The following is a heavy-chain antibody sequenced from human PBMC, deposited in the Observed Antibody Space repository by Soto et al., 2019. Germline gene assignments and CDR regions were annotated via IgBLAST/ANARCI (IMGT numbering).Heavy chain of an antibody. Sequence: EVQLVESGGGLVQPGRSLRLSCAASGFTFDDYAMHWVRQAPGKGLEWVSGISWNSGSIGYADSVKGRFTISRDNAKNSLYLQMNSLRAEDTALYYCAKDLRCSGGSCYSSPEGYYYGMDVWGQGTTVTVSS. V-gene: IGHV3-9*01. D-gene: IGHD2-15*01. CDR2: ISWNSGSI. J-gene: IGHJ6*02. CDR1: GFTFDDYA. CDR3: AKDLRCSGGSCYSSPEGYYYGMDV.